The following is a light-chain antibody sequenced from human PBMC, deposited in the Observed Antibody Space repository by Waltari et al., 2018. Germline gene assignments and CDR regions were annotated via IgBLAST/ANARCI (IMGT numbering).Light chain of an antibody. CDR2: GAS. CDR3: QQYDNWPPIT. J-gene: IGKJ2*01. Sequence: EIVMTQSPATLSVSPGERATLSCRASQSIRSNLAWYRQKPGQAPRLLIYGASFRATGIPARFSGSGSRTEFTLTISSLQSEDFAIYYCQQYDNWPPITFGQGTKLEMK. CDR1: QSIRSN. V-gene: IGKV3-15*01.